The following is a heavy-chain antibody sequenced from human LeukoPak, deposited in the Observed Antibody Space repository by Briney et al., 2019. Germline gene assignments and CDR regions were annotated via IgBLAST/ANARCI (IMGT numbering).Heavy chain of an antibody. CDR3: ARELPAAIYYFDY. CDR1: GFTFSSYW. CDR2: INSDGSST. D-gene: IGHD2-2*02. J-gene: IGHJ4*02. Sequence: SGGSLRLSCAASGFTFSSYWMHWVRQAPGKGLVWVSRINSDGSSTSYADSVKGRFTISRDNAKNTLYLQMNSLRAEDTAVYYCARELPAAIYYFDYWGQGTLVTVSP. V-gene: IGHV3-74*01.